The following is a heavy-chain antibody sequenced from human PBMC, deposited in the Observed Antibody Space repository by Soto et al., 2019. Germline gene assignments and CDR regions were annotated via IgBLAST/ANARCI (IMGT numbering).Heavy chain of an antibody. CDR3: ARRGWVAAAGTGDFDY. V-gene: IGHV4-39*01. J-gene: IGHJ4*02. CDR1: DGSISSSSYY. D-gene: IGHD6-13*01. Sequence: SETLSLTCTVSDGSISSSSYYWGWIRQPPGKGLEWIGSIYYSGSTYYNPSLKSRVTISVDTSKNQFSLKLSSVTAADTAVYYCARRGWVAAAGTGDFDYWGQGTLVTVSS. CDR2: IYYSGST.